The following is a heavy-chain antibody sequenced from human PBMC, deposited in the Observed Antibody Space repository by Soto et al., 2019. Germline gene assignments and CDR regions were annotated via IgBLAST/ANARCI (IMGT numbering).Heavy chain of an antibody. CDR3: AKNSGYSYGFPLDD. V-gene: IGHV3-30*18. Sequence: QVQLVESGGGVVQPGRSLRLSCAASGFTFSSYGMHWVRQAPGKGLEWVALISYDGSNKYYADSVKGRFTISRDNSKNTLYLKMNSLRAEDTAVYYCAKNSGYSYGFPLDDRGQGTLVTVSS. CDR1: GFTFSSYG. CDR2: ISYDGSNK. J-gene: IGHJ4*02. D-gene: IGHD5-18*01.